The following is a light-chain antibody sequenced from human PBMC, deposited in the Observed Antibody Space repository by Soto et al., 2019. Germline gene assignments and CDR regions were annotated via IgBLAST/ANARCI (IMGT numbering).Light chain of an antibody. Sequence: ELVLTQSPGTLSLSPGERGTLSCRSSQNLGTLYLAWFQQKSGQAPRLLIYSASRRATGIPDRFTVIGSGTDFTLTINRVEPEECAVDVGQQYAGSPRTCGQGTKVDIK. CDR2: SAS. CDR3: QQYAGSPRT. V-gene: IGKV3-20*01. J-gene: IGKJ1*01. CDR1: QNLGTLY.